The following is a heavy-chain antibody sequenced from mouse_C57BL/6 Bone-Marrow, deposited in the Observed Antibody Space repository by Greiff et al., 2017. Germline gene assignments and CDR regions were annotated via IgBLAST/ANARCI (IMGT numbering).Heavy chain of an antibody. V-gene: IGHV1-87*01. CDR3: SEDSAVYYCAKFNWGYAMDY. CDR1: YTF. CDR2: GQGLDWIG. Sequence: VQLQQSGPELARPWASVKISCQAFYTFSRRVYFAIRDTNYWMQWVKQRPGQGLDWIGATYPGNGDTSYNPKFKGKATLTVDQSSITAYLQLNSLTSEDSAVYYCAKFNWGYAMDYWGQGTSVTVSS. J-gene: IGHJ4*01. D-gene: IGHD4-1*01.